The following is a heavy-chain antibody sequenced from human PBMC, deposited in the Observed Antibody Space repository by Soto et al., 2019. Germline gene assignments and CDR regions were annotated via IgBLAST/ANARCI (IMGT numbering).Heavy chain of an antibody. CDR1: GVSINNNNYY. CDR2: IYFDGTT. J-gene: IGHJ4*02. Sequence: QPQLQESGPGLVKPSETLSLNCTVSGVSINNNNYYWAWIRQPPGKGLAWIASIYFDGTTYYNPSLKSRVTISGDPSKNLFSLTLSSVTAADTAVYYCAKVVVAATRHTDFDSWGQGTLVTVSS. V-gene: IGHV4-39*02. D-gene: IGHD2-15*01. CDR3: AKVVVAATRHTDFDS.